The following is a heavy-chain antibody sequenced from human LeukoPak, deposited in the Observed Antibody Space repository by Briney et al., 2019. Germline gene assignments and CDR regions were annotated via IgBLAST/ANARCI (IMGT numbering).Heavy chain of an antibody. J-gene: IGHJ4*02. D-gene: IGHD1-26*01. CDR2: ISSSSSTM. CDR1: GFTFSNYG. V-gene: IGHV3-48*01. CDR3: ARDSGSYPYYFDH. Sequence: GGTLRLSCVASGFTFSNYGMNWVRQAPGKGLEWVSYISSSSSTMYYAGSVRGRFTISRDDATNSLYLQMNSLRAEDTAVYYCARDSGSYPYYFDHWGQGTLVTVSS.